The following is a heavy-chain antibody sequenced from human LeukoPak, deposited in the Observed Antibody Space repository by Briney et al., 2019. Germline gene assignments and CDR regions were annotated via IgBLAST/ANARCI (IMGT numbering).Heavy chain of an antibody. J-gene: IGHJ4*02. CDR3: AKVGYSSGWYVDY. V-gene: IGHV3-21*04. D-gene: IGHD6-19*01. CDR2: ISSSSSYI. Sequence: PGGSLRLSCAASGFTFSSYSMNWVRQAPGKGLEWVSSISSSSSYIYYADSVKGRFTISRDNAKNSLYLQMNSLRAEDTAVYYCAKVGYSSGWYVDYWGQGTLVTVSS. CDR1: GFTFSSYS.